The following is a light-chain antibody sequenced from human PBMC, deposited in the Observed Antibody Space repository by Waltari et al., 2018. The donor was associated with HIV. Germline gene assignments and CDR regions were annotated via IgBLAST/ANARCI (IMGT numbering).Light chain of an antibody. CDR3: QQYNKWPLT. V-gene: IGKV3-15*01. CDR1: QSVGSA. J-gene: IGKJ4*01. CDR2: GAS. Sequence: EIVMTQSPATLSVSPGERVALSCRASQSVGSALAWYQQKPGQVPRLLIYGASTRATGCPARFSGSGSETEFTLTISSLQSEDFAVYYCQQYNKWPLTFGGGTKVEIK.